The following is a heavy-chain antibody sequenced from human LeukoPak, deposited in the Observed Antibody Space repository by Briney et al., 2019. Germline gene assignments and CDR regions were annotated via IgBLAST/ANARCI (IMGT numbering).Heavy chain of an antibody. CDR2: IYYTGKT. Sequence: SETLSLTCTVSGDYISNSNYYWGWIRQPPGKGLEWIGNIYYTGKTYYNSSLKSQVTISIDTSKNEFSLNLSSVTAADTAVYYCASTNYDSSGYYSPLNWFDPWGQGTLVTVSS. V-gene: IGHV4-39*01. CDR1: GDYISNSNYY. J-gene: IGHJ5*02. CDR3: ASTNYDSSGYYSPLNWFDP. D-gene: IGHD3-22*01.